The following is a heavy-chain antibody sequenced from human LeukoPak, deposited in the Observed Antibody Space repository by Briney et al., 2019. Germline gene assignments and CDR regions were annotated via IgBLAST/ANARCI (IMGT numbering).Heavy chain of an antibody. CDR2: ISGSGGST. CDR3: ARGGFSKKAGPFDY. V-gene: IGHV3-23*01. Sequence: QPGGSLRLSCAASGFTFSSYAMSWVRQAPGKGLEWVSAISGSGGSTYYADSVKGRFTISRDSSKNTLYLQMNSLRAEDTAVYYCARGGFSKKAGPFDYWGQGTLVTVSS. CDR1: GFTFSSYA. J-gene: IGHJ4*02. D-gene: IGHD3-16*01.